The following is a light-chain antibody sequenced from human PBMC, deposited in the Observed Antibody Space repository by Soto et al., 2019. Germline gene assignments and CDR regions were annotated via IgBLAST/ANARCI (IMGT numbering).Light chain of an antibody. CDR2: EVT. CDR3: CSYVGSSTLV. CDR1: HSDVGNYNL. V-gene: IGLV2-23*02. Sequence: QSALTQPASVSGSPGQSITISCTGTHSDVGNYNLVSWYQQHPGKAPKFLIYEVTKRPSGVSNRFSGSKSGNTASLTISGLQAEDEADYYSCSYVGSSTLVFGGGTKLTVL. J-gene: IGLJ2*01.